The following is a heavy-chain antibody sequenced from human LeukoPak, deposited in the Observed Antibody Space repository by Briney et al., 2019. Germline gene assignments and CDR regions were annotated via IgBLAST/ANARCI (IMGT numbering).Heavy chain of an antibody. J-gene: IGHJ5*02. CDR2: ISSSSSYI. D-gene: IGHD2-2*03. Sequence: GGSLRLSCAASGFTFGNYGMSWVRQAPGKGLEWVSSISSSSSYIYYADSVKGRFTISRDNAKNSLYLQMNSLRAEDTAVYYCARDGYCSSTSCGNWFDPWGQGTLVTVSS. CDR3: ARDGYCSSTSCGNWFDP. CDR1: GFTFGNYG. V-gene: IGHV3-21*01.